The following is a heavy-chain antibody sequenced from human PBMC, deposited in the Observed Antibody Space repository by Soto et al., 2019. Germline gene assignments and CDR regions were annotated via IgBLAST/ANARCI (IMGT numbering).Heavy chain of an antibody. V-gene: IGHV1-69*01. CDR3: ARGSPTTVTTWFDP. D-gene: IGHD4-17*01. CDR1: GGTFSNFA. Sequence: QLQLVQSGAEVKKPGSSVKVSCKASGGTFSNFAINWVRQAPGQGLEWMGGIIPVFGKAKYAQKFQGRVQFTADESPSTAYMEVNSLTSEDTAVYYCARGSPTTVTTWFDPWGQGTLVTVSS. CDR2: IIPVFGKA. J-gene: IGHJ5*02.